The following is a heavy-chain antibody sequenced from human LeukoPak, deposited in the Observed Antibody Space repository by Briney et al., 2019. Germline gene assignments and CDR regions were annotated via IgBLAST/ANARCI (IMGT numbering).Heavy chain of an antibody. Sequence: GGSLRLSCAASGFSFSTYGMHWVRQAPGKGLEWVALIWNAGTNTYYADSVKGRFTISRDNFKNTLYLQMNSLRAEDTAVYYCAKEGYYYGMDVWGQGTTVTVSS. CDR1: GFSFSTYG. CDR2: IWNAGTNT. J-gene: IGHJ6*02. CDR3: AKEGYYYGMDV. V-gene: IGHV3-33*06.